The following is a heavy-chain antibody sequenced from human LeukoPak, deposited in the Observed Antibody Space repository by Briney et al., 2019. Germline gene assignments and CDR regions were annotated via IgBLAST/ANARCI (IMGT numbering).Heavy chain of an antibody. CDR1: GGSISSYY. CDR3: VREGVNSGIDY. J-gene: IGHJ4*02. Sequence: SETLSLTCTVSGGSISSYYWSWIRQPPGKGLEWIGYIYYSGSTNYNPSLKSRVTISVDTSKNQFSLKLSSVTAADTAVYYCVREGVNSGIDYWGQGTLVTVSS. CDR2: IYYSGST. V-gene: IGHV4-59*01. D-gene: IGHD5-12*01.